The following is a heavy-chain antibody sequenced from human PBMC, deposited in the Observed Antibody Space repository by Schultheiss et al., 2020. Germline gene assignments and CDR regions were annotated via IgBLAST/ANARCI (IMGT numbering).Heavy chain of an antibody. D-gene: IGHD1-26*01. Sequence: GGSLRLSCAASGFTFSSYAMHWVRQAPGKGLEWVAVISYDGSNKYYADSVKGRFTISRDNSKNTLYLQMNSLRAEDTAVYYCAREGEVGAVDYWGQGTLVTVSS. CDR1: GFTFSSYA. CDR2: ISYDGSNK. J-gene: IGHJ4*02. CDR3: AREGEVGAVDY. V-gene: IGHV3-30-3*01.